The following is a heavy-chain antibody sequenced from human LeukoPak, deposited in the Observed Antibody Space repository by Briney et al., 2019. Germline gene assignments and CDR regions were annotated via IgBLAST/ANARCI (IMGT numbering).Heavy chain of an antibody. V-gene: IGHV4-61*01. D-gene: IGHD3-3*01. CDR2: IYYSGST. J-gene: IGHJ4*02. Sequence: TLSLTCTVSGGSISSGSYYWSWIRQPPGKGLEWIGYIYYSGSTNYNPSLKSRVTISVDTSKNQFSLKLSSVTAADTAVYYCARGFLEGDYWGQGTLVIVSS. CDR1: GGSISSGSYY. CDR3: ARGFLEGDY.